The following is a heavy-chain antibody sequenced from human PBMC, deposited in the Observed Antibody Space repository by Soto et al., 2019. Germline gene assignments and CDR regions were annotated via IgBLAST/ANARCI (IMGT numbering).Heavy chain of an antibody. CDR1: GFTFSNAW. D-gene: IGHD3-9*01. V-gene: IGHV3-15*07. Sequence: GGSLRLSCAASGFTFSNAWMNWVRQAPGKGLEWVGRIKSKTDGGTTDYAAPVKGRFTISRDDSKNTLYLQMNSLKTEDTAVYYCTTETPYDISDAFDIWGQGTMVTVSS. J-gene: IGHJ3*02. CDR3: TTETPYDISDAFDI. CDR2: IKSKTDGGTT.